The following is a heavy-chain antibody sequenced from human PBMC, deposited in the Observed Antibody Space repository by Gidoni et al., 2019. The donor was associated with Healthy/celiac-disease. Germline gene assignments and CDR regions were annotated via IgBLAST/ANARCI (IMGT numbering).Heavy chain of an antibody. J-gene: IGHJ4*02. V-gene: IGHV3-9*01. Sequence: EVQLVESGGGLVQPGRSLRLSCAASGFTFDDYAMHWVRQAPGKGLEWVSGISWNSGSIGYADSVKGRFTISRDNAKNSLYLQMNSLRAEDTALYYCAKDTEYGDYVSSSFDYWGQGTLVTVSS. CDR3: AKDTEYGDYVSSSFDY. CDR2: ISWNSGSI. D-gene: IGHD4-17*01. CDR1: GFTFDDYA.